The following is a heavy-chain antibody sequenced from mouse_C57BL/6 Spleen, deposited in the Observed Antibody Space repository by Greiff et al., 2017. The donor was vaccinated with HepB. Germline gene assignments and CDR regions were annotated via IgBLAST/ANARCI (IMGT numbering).Heavy chain of an antibody. CDR3: ARWGTTVVPSFDY. CDR2: INPSSGYT. J-gene: IGHJ2*01. CDR1: GYTFTSYT. D-gene: IGHD1-1*01. V-gene: IGHV1-4*01. Sequence: VKLMESGAELARPGASVKMSCKASGYTFTSYTMHWVKQRPGQGLEWIGYINPSSGYTKYNQKFKDKATLTADKSSSTAYMQLSSLTSEDSAVYYCARWGTTVVPSFDYWGQGTTLTVSS.